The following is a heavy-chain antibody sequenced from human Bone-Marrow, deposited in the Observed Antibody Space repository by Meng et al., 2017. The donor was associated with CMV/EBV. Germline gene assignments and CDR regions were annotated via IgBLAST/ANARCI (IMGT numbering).Heavy chain of an antibody. V-gene: IGHV1-24*01. D-gene: IGHD3-16*01. CDR1: GYTLTELS. CDR3: ATAFPYYYYMDV. J-gene: IGHJ6*03. Sequence: QCQLVQSGAEVKKPGASVKVSCKGSGYTLTELSMHWVRQAPGKGLEWMGGFDPEDGETIYAQKFQGRVTMTEDTSTDTAYMELSSLRSEDTAVYYCATAFPYYYYMDVWGKGTTVTVSS. CDR2: FDPEDGET.